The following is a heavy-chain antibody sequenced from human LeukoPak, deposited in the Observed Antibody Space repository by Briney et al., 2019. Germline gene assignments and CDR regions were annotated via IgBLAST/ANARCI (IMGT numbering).Heavy chain of an antibody. Sequence: KPSETLSLTCTVSGGSISRSSHYWGWIRQPPGKGLEWIGTIYYSGSTYYNLSLKSRVTISVDTSKNQFSLKLSSVTAADTAVYYCARGFSDTAMPKGVYFDYWGQGTLVTVSS. D-gene: IGHD5-18*01. J-gene: IGHJ4*02. CDR1: GGSISRSSHY. CDR2: IYYSGST. V-gene: IGHV4-39*07. CDR3: ARGFSDTAMPKGVYFDY.